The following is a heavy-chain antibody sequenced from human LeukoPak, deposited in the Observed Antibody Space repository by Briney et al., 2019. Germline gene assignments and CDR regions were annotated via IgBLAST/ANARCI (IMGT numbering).Heavy chain of an antibody. CDR3: ATYDFWSGYPIGLFDY. Sequence: AGGSLRLSCAASGFTFSSYGMHWVRQAPGKGLEWVAFIRYDGSNKYYADSVKGRFTISRDNSKNTLYLQMNSLRAEDTAVYYCATYDFWSGYPIGLFDYWGQGTLVTVSS. J-gene: IGHJ4*02. CDR1: GFTFSSYG. D-gene: IGHD3-3*01. CDR2: IRYDGSNK. V-gene: IGHV3-30*02.